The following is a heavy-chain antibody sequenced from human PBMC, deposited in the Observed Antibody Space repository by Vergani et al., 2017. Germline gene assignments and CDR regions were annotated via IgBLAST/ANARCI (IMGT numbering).Heavy chain of an antibody. V-gene: IGHV4-59*01. D-gene: IGHD3-10*01. Sequence: QVQLQESGPGLVKPSETLSLTCTVSGGSLSSYYWSWIRQPPGKGLEWIGYIYYSGSTNYNPSLKSRVTISVDTSKNQFSLKLSSVTAADTAVYYCARVAGSGTEFDYWGQGTLVTVSS. CDR1: GGSLSSYY. J-gene: IGHJ4*02. CDR3: ARVAGSGTEFDY. CDR2: IYYSGST.